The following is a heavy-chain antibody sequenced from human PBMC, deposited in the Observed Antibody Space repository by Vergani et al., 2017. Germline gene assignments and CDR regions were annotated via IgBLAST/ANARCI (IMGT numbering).Heavy chain of an antibody. Sequence: QVQLQESGPGLVKPSETLSLTCAVSGYSISSGYYWGWIRQHPGRGLEWIWSIYHSGSTYYNPSLKNLVTISVDTSKNQFSLKLSSVTAADTAVYYCARQTPYGSGSYFYYYYGMDVWGQGTTVTVSS. CDR3: ARQTPYGSGSYFYYYYGMDV. D-gene: IGHD3-10*01. CDR1: GYSISSGYY. CDR2: IYHSGST. J-gene: IGHJ6*02. V-gene: IGHV4-38-2*01.